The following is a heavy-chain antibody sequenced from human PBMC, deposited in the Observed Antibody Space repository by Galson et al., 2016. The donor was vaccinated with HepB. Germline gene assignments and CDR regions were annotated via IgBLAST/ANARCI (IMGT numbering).Heavy chain of an antibody. CDR2: IYYSGST. CDR1: GGSISSSSYY. CDR3: ARHGSGSFNYYYYYYMDG. Sequence: SETLSLTCTVSGGSISSSSYYWGWIRQPPGKGLEWIGSIYYSGSTYYNPSLKSRVTISVDTSKNQFSLKLSSVTAADTAVYYCARHGSGSFNYYYYYYMDGWGKGTTVTVSS. D-gene: IGHD3-10*01. V-gene: IGHV4-39*01. J-gene: IGHJ6*03.